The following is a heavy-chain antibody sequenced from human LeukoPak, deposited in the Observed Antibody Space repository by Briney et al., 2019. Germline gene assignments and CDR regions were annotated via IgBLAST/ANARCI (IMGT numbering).Heavy chain of an antibody. D-gene: IGHD1-26*01. CDR1: GFTFDDYA. CDR2: ISWNSGSI. V-gene: IGHV3-9*01. CDR3: AKETSGSYYTYYYYYYGMDV. Sequence: GGSLRLSCAASGFTFDDYAMHWVRQAPGKGLEWVSGISWNSGSIGYADSVKGRFTISRDNSKNTLYLQMNSLRAEDTAVYYCAKETSGSYYTYYYYYYGMDVWGQGTTVIVSS. J-gene: IGHJ6*02.